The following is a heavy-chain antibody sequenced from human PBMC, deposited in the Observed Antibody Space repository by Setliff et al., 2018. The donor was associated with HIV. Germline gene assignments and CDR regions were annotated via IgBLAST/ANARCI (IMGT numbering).Heavy chain of an antibody. D-gene: IGHD3-22*01. CDR2: IYNTETT. CDR3: ARLGTSYYDSPSVD. V-gene: IGHV4-4*08. J-gene: IGHJ4*02. CDR1: GAPISSGT. Sequence: SETLSLTCIVSGAPISSGTWSWIRQPPGKGLQWIGFIYNTETTNYNPSLKSRVTISVDTSKNQFSLKLSSVTAADTAVYYCARLGTSYYDSPSVDWGQGTLVTVSS.